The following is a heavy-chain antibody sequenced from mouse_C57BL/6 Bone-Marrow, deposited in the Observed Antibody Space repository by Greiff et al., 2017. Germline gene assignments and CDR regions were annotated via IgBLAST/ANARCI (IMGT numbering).Heavy chain of an antibody. Sequence: EVQLQESGAELVRPGASVKLSCTASGFTFKDDYIHWVKQRPEQGLEWIGWIDPEIGDTEYASKFQGKATITSDTSSNTAYLQLSSLTSEDTAVYYCASFDGNYFDLGCQGTPTTVAA. J-gene: IGHJ2*01. CDR3: ASFDGNYFDL. CDR2: IDPEIGDT. CDR1: GFTFKDDY. V-gene: IGHV14-4*01. D-gene: IGHD2-3*01.